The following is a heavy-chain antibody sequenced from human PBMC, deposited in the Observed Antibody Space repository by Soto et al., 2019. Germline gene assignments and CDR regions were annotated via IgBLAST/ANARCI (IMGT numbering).Heavy chain of an antibody. CDR3: ARRNYGFWSGHSPTGFDY. D-gene: IGHD3-3*01. V-gene: IGHV1-18*01. CDR2: ISAYNGNT. Sequence: ASVKVSCKASGYTFTSYGISWVRQAPGQGLEWMGWISAYNGNTNYAQKLQGRVTMTTDTSTSTAYMELRSLRSDDTAVYYCARRNYGFWSGHSPTGFDYWGQGTLVTVSS. J-gene: IGHJ4*02. CDR1: GYTFTSYG.